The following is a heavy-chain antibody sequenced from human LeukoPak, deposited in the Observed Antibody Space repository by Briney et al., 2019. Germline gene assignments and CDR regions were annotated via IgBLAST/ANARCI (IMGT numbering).Heavy chain of an antibody. Sequence: SQTLSLTCTVSGGSVSSGNYYWSWIRQPAGKGLEWIGSIYYSGSTYYNPSLKSRVTISVDTSNNQFSLKLSSVTAADTAVYYCARHGGSGLDWFDPWGQGTLVTVSS. CDR1: GGSVSSGNYY. CDR2: IYYSGST. V-gene: IGHV4-61*02. CDR3: ARHGGSGLDWFDP. J-gene: IGHJ5*02. D-gene: IGHD3-10*01.